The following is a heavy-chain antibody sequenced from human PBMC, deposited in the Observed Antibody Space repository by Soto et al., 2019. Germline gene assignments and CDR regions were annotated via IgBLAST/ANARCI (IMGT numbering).Heavy chain of an antibody. CDR3: ARGSVDTVHSSGFYEY. D-gene: IGHD3-22*01. J-gene: IGHJ4*02. CDR1: GGSFSAYY. V-gene: IGHV4-34*01. Sequence: SETLSLTCAVCGGSFSAYYCSWIRQPPWKGLEWIGEINHSGGTSYNPSLKSRVTISVDTSKSQFSLKLTSVTAADRAVYYCARGSVDTVHSSGFYEYWGQRSPVTVCS. CDR2: INHSGGT.